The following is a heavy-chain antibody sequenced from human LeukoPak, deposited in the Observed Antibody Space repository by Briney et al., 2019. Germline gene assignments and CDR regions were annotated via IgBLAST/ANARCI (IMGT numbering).Heavy chain of an antibody. V-gene: IGHV3-33*01. CDR2: IWYDGSNK. J-gene: IGHJ4*02. D-gene: IGHD6-13*01. CDR1: GFTFSSYG. Sequence: GGSLRLSCAASGFTFSSYGMHWVRQAPGKGLEWGAGIWYDGSNKYYADSVKGRFTISRDNSNNTLYLQMNRLRAEDTAVYYCARGYGRGSSPDYWGQGNLVPVSS. CDR3: ARGYGRGSSPDY.